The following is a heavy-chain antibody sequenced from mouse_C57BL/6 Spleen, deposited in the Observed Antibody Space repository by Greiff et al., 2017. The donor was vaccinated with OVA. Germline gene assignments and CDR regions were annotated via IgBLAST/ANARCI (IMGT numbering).Heavy chain of an antibody. CDR2: ISSGGSYT. D-gene: IGHD1-1*01. CDR1: GFTFSSYG. J-gene: IGHJ1*03. CDR3: ARHYYGSSYDWYFDV. Sequence: EVQVVESGGDLVKPGGSLKLSCAASGFTFSSYGMSWVRQTPDKRLEWVATISSGGSYTYYPDSVKGRFTISRDNAKNTLYLQMSSLKSEDTAMYYCARHYYGSSYDWYFDVWAQGPRSPSPQ. V-gene: IGHV5-6*01.